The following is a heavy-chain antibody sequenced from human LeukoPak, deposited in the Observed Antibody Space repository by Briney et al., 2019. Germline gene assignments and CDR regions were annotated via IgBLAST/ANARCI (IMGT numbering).Heavy chain of an antibody. V-gene: IGHV4-39*01. CDR2: IYYSGST. D-gene: IGHD6-13*01. CDR3: ARVGHIAAAGTYYY. Sequence: SETLSLTCTASGGSISSSSYYWGWIRQPPGKGLAWIGTIYYSGSTYYNPSLKSRVSISVDTSKNQFSLRLTSVTATDTAVYYCARVGHIAAAGTYYYWGQGTLVTVSS. J-gene: IGHJ4*02. CDR1: GGSISSSSYY.